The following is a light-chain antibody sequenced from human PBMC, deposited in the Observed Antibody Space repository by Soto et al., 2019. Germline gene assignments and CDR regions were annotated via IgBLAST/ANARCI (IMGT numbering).Light chain of an antibody. CDR1: SSDVGGYNY. J-gene: IGLJ1*01. V-gene: IGLV2-8*01. CDR3: SSYAGSNILYV. Sequence: QLVLTQPPSASGSPGQSVTISCTGTSSDVGGYNYDSWYQQHPGKAPKLMIYEVSKRPSGVPDRFSGSKSGNTASLTVSGLQAEDEADYYCSSYAGSNILYVFGTGTKVTVL. CDR2: EVS.